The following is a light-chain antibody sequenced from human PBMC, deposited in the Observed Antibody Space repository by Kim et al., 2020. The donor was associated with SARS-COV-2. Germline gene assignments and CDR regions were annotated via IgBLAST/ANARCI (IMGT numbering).Light chain of an antibody. Sequence: ATLSLSPGERATLSCRASQSISSSLAWYQQRPGQAPRLLIYDASNRATGIPARFSGSGPGTDFTLTISSIEPEDFAVYYCQHRSDFGGGTKVDIK. CDR1: QSISSS. J-gene: IGKJ4*01. V-gene: IGKV3D-11*02. CDR3: QHRSD. CDR2: DAS.